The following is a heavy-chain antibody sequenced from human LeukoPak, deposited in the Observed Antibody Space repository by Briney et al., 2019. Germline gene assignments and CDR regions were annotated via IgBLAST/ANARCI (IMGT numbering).Heavy chain of an antibody. CDR1: GDSISTYY. D-gene: IGHD3-10*01. CDR2: IYYSGST. CDR3: ARDPVGSNWFDP. V-gene: IGHV4-59*01. Sequence: PSGSLSLTCTVSGDSISTYYWSWIWQPPGKGLEWIGYIYYSGSTNYNPSLRSRLTISVDTSKNQFSLKLSSVTAADTAIYYCARDPVGSNWFDPWGQGTLVTVSS. J-gene: IGHJ5*02.